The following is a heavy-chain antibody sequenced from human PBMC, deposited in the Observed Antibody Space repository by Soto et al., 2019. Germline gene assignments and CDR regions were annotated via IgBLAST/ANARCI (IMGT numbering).Heavy chain of an antibody. CDR2: IYYSGST. V-gene: IGHV4-59*01. CDR3: ARGMVYDSSGYVPHWYFDL. Sequence: QVQLQESGPGLVKPSETLSLTCTVSGGSISSYYWSWIRQPPGKGLEWIGYIYYSGSTNYYPSLKSRVTISVDTSKNQFCLKLSSVTAADTAVYYCARGMVYDSSGYVPHWYFDLWGRGTLVAVSS. D-gene: IGHD3-22*01. J-gene: IGHJ2*01. CDR1: GGSISSYY.